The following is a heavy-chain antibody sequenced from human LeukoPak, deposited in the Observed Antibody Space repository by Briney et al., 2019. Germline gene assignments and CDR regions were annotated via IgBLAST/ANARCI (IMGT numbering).Heavy chain of an antibody. CDR3: ARGRSTGYIDY. CDR1: GGSFSGYY. Sequence: KPSETLSLTCAVYGGSFSGYYWSWIRQPPGKGLEWIGEINHSGSTNYNPSLKSRVTISVDTSKNQFSLKLSSVTAADTAVYYCARGRSTGYIDYWGQGTLVTVSS. J-gene: IGHJ4*02. V-gene: IGHV4-34*01. CDR2: INHSGST. D-gene: IGHD6-13*01.